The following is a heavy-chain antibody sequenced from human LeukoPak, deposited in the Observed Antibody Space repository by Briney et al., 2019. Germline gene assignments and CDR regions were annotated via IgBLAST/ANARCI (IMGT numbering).Heavy chain of an antibody. Sequence: GGSLRLSCAASGFTFSSYSMNWVRQAPGKGLEWVSYISSSSSTIYYADSVKGRFTISRDNAKNSLYLQMNSLRAADTAVYYCAREGGGSSSFDYYMDVWGKGTTVTVSS. D-gene: IGHD6-6*01. J-gene: IGHJ6*03. CDR3: AREGGGSSSFDYYMDV. V-gene: IGHV3-48*04. CDR1: GFTFSSYS. CDR2: ISSSSSTI.